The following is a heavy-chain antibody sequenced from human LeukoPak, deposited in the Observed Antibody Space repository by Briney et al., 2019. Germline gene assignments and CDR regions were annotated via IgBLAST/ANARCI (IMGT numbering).Heavy chain of an antibody. CDR1: GYSFTSQD. CDR2: INPDKGDT. CDR3: TLYNY. Sequence: ASVKVSCKTSGYSFTSQDMHWVRQAPGQSLEWMGCINPDKGDTQYSQEFQGRVTITRDTSATTAYMELSSLRSDDMAVYYCTLYNYWGQGPLVTVSS. J-gene: IGHJ4*02. V-gene: IGHV1-3*03. D-gene: IGHD2-2*02.